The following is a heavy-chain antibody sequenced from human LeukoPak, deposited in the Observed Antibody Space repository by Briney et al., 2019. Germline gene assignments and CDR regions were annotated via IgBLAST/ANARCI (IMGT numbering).Heavy chain of an antibody. J-gene: IGHJ4*02. Sequence: SETLSLTCTVSGRSMSTFYGKCMRPPPGESREWIGYIYYSGSTKYNPSIKSRVTISVDTSKNQSSLKLNSVTAAGTAVYYCARSGGYSSSWSLWGQGTLVTVSS. D-gene: IGHD6-13*01. CDR2: IYYSGST. CDR3: ARSGGYSSSWSL. CDR1: GRSMSTFY. V-gene: IGHV4-59*13.